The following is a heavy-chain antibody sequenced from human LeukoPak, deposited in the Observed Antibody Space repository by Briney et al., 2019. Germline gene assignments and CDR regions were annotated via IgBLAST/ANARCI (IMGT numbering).Heavy chain of an antibody. J-gene: IGHJ3*02. V-gene: IGHV4-39*01. D-gene: IGHD2-8*02. CDR3: ATLLNDAFDI. CDR1: GGSISSCTYY. Sequence: PSETLSLTCTVSGGSISSCTYYWGWIRQPPGKGLEWIGSIYYRGNIYYNPSLKSRVTISGDTSRNQFSLKMSSVTAADTAVYYCATLLNDAFDIWGQGTMVTVSS. CDR2: IYYRGNI.